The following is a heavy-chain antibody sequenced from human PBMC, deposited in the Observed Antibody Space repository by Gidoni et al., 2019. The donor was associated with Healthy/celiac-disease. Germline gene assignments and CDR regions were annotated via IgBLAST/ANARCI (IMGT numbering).Heavy chain of an antibody. V-gene: IGHV3-15*01. Sequence: EVQLVESGGGWVTPGGSLRRSCAASAFTFSTDWMCWVLQAQGKGLEGVGRIKRKTDGETTDYAAPVKGRFTISRDDSKNTLYLQMNSLKTEDTAVYYCTTDRGLWFGEFLYYFDYWGQGTLVTVSS. CDR3: TTDRGLWFGEFLYYFDY. J-gene: IGHJ4*02. CDR2: IKRKTDGETT. CDR1: AFTFSTDW. D-gene: IGHD3-10*01.